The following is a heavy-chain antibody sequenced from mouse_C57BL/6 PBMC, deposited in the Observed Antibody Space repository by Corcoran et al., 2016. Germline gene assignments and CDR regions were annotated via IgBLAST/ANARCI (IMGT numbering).Heavy chain of an antibody. CDR2: ITVKSDNYGA. J-gene: IGHJ1*03. CDR1: GFTFSNYR. CDR3: SRSRYYGRWGYFDV. V-gene: IGHV13-2*01. D-gene: IGHD1-1*01. Sequence: QVQLVETGGGLVRPGNSLKLSCVTSGFTFSNYRMHWLRQPPGKRLEWIAVITVKSDNYGANDAESVKGRFDNSRDDSNISVYLEMNRLREEDTVTYFCSRSRYYGRWGYFDVWGTGTTVTVSS.